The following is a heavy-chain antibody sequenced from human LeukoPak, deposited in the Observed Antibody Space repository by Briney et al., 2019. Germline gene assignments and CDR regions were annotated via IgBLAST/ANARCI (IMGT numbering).Heavy chain of an antibody. CDR2: IYYSGST. CDR3: ARGMKAFDY. V-gene: IGHV4-59*01. J-gene: IGHJ4*02. Sequence: SETLSLTCTVSGGSISSYYWSWIRQPPGKGLEWIGYIYYSGSTNYNPSLKSRVTISVDTSKNQFSLKLSSVTAADTAVYYCARGMKAFDYWGRGTLVTVSS. CDR1: GGSISSYY.